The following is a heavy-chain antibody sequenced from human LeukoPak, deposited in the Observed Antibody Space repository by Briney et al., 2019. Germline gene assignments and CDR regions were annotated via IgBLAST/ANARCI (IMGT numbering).Heavy chain of an antibody. D-gene: IGHD1-26*01. CDR1: GFTFSTFA. Sequence: PGGSLRLSCAASGFTFSTFAMSWVRQAPGKGLEWVSAISGSGGTTYYADSVKGRFTISRDNSKSTVFLHMNSLRAEDTAVYYCAKDIGSWSGVDDAFDIWGQGTMVTVSS. J-gene: IGHJ3*02. CDR2: ISGSGGTT. V-gene: IGHV3-23*01. CDR3: AKDIGSWSGVDDAFDI.